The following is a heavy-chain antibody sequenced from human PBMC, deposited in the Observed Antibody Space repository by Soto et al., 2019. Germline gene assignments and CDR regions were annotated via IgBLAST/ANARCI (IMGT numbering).Heavy chain of an antibody. Sequence: AGSLRLSCAASGFTLSAYWMHWVRPAQGRGLEWVSRLSSDGFGTAYADSVKGRFHISRDNARNTVVLQRNGLRPEDTAVYYCRSDWGGPDYGTRGTLVTVSS. V-gene: IGHV3-74*03. CDR3: RSDWGGPDY. CDR2: LSSDGFGT. D-gene: IGHD2-21*01. J-gene: IGHJ4*02. CDR1: GFTLSAYW.